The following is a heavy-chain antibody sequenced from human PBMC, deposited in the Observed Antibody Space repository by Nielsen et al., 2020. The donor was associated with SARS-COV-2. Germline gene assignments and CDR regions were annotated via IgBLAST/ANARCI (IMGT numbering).Heavy chain of an antibody. CDR3: ARGDLVVVPSPILGLGPFFYYFYLDV. J-gene: IGHJ6*03. CDR1: GDSINSTRYY. V-gene: IGHV4-39*07. D-gene: IGHD2-2*01. Sequence: SETLSLTCTVSGDSINSTRYYWGWIRQSPGKGLEWIGEVSHSGSINYNPSLKSRVTLSMDKPKRQFSLRLTSVSAADTAVYFCARGDLVVVPSPILGLGPFFYYFYLDVWGKGTTVTVSS. CDR2: VSHSGSI.